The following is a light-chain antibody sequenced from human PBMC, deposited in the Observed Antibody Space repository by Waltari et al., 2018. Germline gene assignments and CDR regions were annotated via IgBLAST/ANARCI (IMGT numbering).Light chain of an antibody. CDR1: QDISNY. J-gene: IGKJ4*01. CDR3: QQYDNLPPSLT. CDR2: DAS. V-gene: IGKV1-33*01. Sequence: DIQMTQSPSSLSASVGDRVTTTCQASQDISNYLNWYHQKPEKAPKLLIYDASNLETGVPSRFSGSGSGTDFTFTISSLQPEDIATYYCQQYDNLPPSLTFGGGTKVEIK.